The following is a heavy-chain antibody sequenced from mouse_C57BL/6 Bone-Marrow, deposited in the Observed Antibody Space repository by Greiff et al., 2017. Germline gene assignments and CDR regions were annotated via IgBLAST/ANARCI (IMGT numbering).Heavy chain of an antibody. CDR2: FSSGGDYI. V-gene: IGHV5S21*01. CDR1: GFTFSSYA. CDR3: ARGGSPRAMDY. J-gene: IGHJ4*01. Sequence: EVKLQESGEGLVKPGGSLKLSCAASGFTFSSYAMSWVRQTPEKRLEWVAYFSSGGDYIYYADTVKGRFTISRDNARNTLYLQMSSLKSEDTAMYYCARGGSPRAMDYWGQGTSVTVSS. D-gene: IGHD1-1*02.